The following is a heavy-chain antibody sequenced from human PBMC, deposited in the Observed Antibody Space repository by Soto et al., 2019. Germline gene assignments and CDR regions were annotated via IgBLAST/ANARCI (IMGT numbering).Heavy chain of an antibody. J-gene: IGHJ4*02. Sequence: PGGSLRLSCAASGFSFSNYAVSWVRQTPGRGLEWVASISDKGGSTKYADSVNGRFTISRDNSRNTLFLHMDSLRAEDTGIYFCATGLKDASNRPSFDSWGPGTPVTVSS. CDR1: GFSFSNYA. CDR2: ISDKGGST. V-gene: IGHV3-23*01. D-gene: IGHD3-16*01. CDR3: ATGLKDASNRPSFDS.